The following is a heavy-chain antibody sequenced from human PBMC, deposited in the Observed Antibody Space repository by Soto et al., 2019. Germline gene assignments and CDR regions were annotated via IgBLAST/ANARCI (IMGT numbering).Heavy chain of an antibody. Sequence: SETLSLTCAVSGESFSGYYWSWIRLSPGKGLEWIGDIDHTGTTHYNPSLKNRVTILVDRSKKHFSLSLTSVTTADTAEYFCTRGRPPRFWGQGTPVTVSS. CDR2: IDHTGTT. J-gene: IGHJ4*02. CDR3: TRGRPPRF. V-gene: IGHV4-34*01. CDR1: GESFSGYY.